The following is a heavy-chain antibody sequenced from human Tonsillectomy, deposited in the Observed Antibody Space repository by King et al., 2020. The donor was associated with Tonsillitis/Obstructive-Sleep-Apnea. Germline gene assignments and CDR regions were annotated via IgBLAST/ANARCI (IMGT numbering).Heavy chain of an antibody. CDR3: AKGRDFGVVTDDGFDI. CDR2: IYPSDSYT. Sequence: VQLVESGAEVKEPGESLRISCKGSGYSFTSFWINWVRQMPGKGLEWVGGIYPSDSYTNYSPSFQGHVTISLDKSITTAFLQWSSLKASDTAIYYCAKGRDFGVVTDDGFDIWGQGTMVTVSS. V-gene: IGHV5-10-1*01. J-gene: IGHJ3*02. CDR1: GYSFTSFW. D-gene: IGHD3-3*01.